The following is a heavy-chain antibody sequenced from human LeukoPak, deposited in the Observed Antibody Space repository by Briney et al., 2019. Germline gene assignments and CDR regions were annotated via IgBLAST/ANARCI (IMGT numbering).Heavy chain of an antibody. Sequence: PSQTLSLTCTVSGGSIRSDKYYWSWIRQHPGKGLEWIGYIYYSGGTYYNPSLKSRVTISVATSRNQFSLKLSSVTAADTAVYYCARLVYDSRGYDSFDIWGQGTMVTVSS. CDR3: ARLVYDSRGYDSFDI. CDR2: IYYSGGT. CDR1: GGSIRSDKYY. J-gene: IGHJ3*02. D-gene: IGHD6-19*01. V-gene: IGHV4-31*03.